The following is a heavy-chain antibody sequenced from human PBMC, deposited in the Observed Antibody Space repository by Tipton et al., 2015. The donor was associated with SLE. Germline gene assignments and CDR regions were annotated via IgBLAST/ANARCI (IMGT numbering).Heavy chain of an antibody. CDR1: GGSISGYY. Sequence: TLSLTCTVSGGSISGYYWSWIRQPPGKGLEWIGYIHYSGSTNYNPSLKSRVTISVDTSNNQFSLKLSSVTAADTAVYYCARDVYCSGGSRFDWYFDLWGRGTLVTVSS. J-gene: IGHJ2*01. D-gene: IGHD2-15*01. CDR2: IHYSGST. V-gene: IGHV4-59*01. CDR3: ARDVYCSGGSRFDWYFDL.